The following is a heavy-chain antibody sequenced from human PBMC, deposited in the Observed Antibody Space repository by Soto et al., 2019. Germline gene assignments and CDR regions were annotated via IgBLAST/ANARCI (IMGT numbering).Heavy chain of an antibody. J-gene: IGHJ4*02. CDR1: GGSISSSSYY. V-gene: IGHV4-39*01. D-gene: IGHD3-22*01. CDR3: ARHMSYDSSGYYFYYFDY. CDR2: IYYSGST. Sequence: PSETLSLTCTVSGGSISSSSYYWGWIRQPPGKGLEWIGSIYYSGSTYYNPPLKSRVTISVDTSKNQFSLKLSSVTAADTAVYYCARHMSYDSSGYYFYYFDYWGQGTLVTVSS.